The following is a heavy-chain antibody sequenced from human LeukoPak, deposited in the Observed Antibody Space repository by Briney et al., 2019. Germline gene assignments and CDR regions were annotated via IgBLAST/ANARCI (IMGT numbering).Heavy chain of an antibody. CDR3: AREGVVGATTFDY. J-gene: IGHJ4*02. CDR1: GFTFSSYS. Sequence: NPGGSLRLSCAASGFTFSSYSMNWVRQAPGKGLEWVSSISSSSSYIYYADSVKGRFTISRDNAKNSLYLQMNSLRAEDTAVYYCAREGVVGATTFDYWGQGTLVTVSS. CDR2: ISSSSSYI. V-gene: IGHV3-21*01. D-gene: IGHD1-26*01.